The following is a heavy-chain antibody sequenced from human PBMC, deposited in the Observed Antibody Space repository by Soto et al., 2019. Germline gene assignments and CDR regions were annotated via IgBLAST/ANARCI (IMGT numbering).Heavy chain of an antibody. D-gene: IGHD2-8*01. Sequence: QVHLVQSGAEVKKPGASVKVSCKVSVYTLSEVSIHWVRQGLGKGLEWMGGVDPKDGKRIYAQSLQGRVTMTEDTTTETASMELNSLTSEDTAIYYCATVVGVGRYWFDSWGQGTHVTVSS. CDR3: ATVVGVGRYWFDS. CDR2: VDPKDGKR. CDR1: VYTLSEVS. J-gene: IGHJ5*01. V-gene: IGHV1-24*01.